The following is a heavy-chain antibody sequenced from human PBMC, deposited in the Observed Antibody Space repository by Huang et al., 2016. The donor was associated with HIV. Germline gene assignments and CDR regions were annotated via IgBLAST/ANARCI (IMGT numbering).Heavy chain of an antibody. CDR2: ISGDNVST. V-gene: IGHV1-18*04. D-gene: IGHD3-16*01. CDR3: ARTKGEFDF. CDR1: GYKFHIYE. Sequence: QIHLVQSGPEVKQPGASVNVSCKASGYKFHIYEITWVRQTPGQGLGWMGWISGDNVSTRFAQKFQDRLTMTTDVSTSTAYLELRSLRLDDTAVYYCARTKGEFDFWGQGALVTVSS. J-gene: IGHJ4*02.